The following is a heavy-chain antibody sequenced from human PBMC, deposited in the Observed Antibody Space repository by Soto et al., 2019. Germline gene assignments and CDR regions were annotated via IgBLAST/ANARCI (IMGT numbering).Heavy chain of an antibody. J-gene: IGHJ5*02. Sequence: GASVKVSCKASGYTFTSYGISWVRQAPGQGLEWMGWISAYNGNTNYAQKLQGRVTMTTDTSTSTAYMELRSLRSDDTAVYYCARDPAPLAAKGNCFDPWGQGTLVPVSS. CDR3: ARDPAPLAAKGNCFDP. CDR2: ISAYNGNT. D-gene: IGHD6-19*01. V-gene: IGHV1-18*01. CDR1: GYTFTSYG.